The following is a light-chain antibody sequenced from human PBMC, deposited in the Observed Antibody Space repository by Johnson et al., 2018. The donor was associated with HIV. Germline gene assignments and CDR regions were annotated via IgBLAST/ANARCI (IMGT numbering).Light chain of an antibody. V-gene: IGLV1-51*01. Sequence: QAVLTQPPSVSAAPGQKVTISCSGSSSNIGNNYVSWYQQLPGTAPKLLIYDNNKRPSGIPDRFSGSKSDTSATLGITGLQTGDEADYYCGTWDSSLSAHYGFGTGTKVNVL. CDR2: DNN. J-gene: IGLJ1*01. CDR1: SSNIGNNY. CDR3: GTWDSSLSAHYG.